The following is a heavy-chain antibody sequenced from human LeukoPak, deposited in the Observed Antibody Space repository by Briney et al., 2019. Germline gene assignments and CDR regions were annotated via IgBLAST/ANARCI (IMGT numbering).Heavy chain of an antibody. CDR2: INHSGST. V-gene: IGHV4-34*01. D-gene: IGHD6-19*01. J-gene: IGHJ4*02. CDR1: GGSFSGYY. CDR3: ARIGSGWYRDY. Sequence: SETLSLTCAVYGGSFSGYYWSWIRQPPGKGLEWIGEINHSGSTNYNPSLKSRVTISVDTSKNQFSLKLSSVTAADTAVYYCARIGSGWYRDYWGQGTLATVSS.